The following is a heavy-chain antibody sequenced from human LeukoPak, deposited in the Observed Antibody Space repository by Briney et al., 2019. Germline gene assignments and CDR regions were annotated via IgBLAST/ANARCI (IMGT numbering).Heavy chain of an antibody. D-gene: IGHD1-14*01. J-gene: IGHJ4*02. CDR1: GFTLSSFS. CDR3: ARVGPETAFDY. Sequence: GGSLRLSCAASGFTLSSFSMHWARQSPGRGLEYVSAINYKGGTTYYADSVKGRFTISRDNSKNTLYLQMASLRGEDMAVYYCARVGPETAFDYWGQGTLVTVSS. CDR2: INYKGGTT. V-gene: IGHV3-64*02.